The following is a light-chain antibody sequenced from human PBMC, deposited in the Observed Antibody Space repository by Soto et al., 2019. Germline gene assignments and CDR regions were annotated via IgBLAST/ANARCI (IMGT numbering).Light chain of an antibody. Sequence: IQRTQSPSSLSASVGDRVTITCRASQTISSWLAWYQKKPGKAPKLLIYKASTLKSGVPSRFSGSGSGTEFNLTISRLQTDDFATYECQHYNSYSEAFGQGTKLDIK. CDR2: KAS. V-gene: IGKV1-5*03. J-gene: IGKJ1*01. CDR3: QHYNSYSEA. CDR1: QTISSW.